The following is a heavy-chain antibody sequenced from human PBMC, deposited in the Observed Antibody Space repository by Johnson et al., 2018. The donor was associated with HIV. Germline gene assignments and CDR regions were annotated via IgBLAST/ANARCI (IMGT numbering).Heavy chain of an antibody. CDR3: ARDVTAGNDAFDI. J-gene: IGHJ3*02. CDR1: GFTFSDYY. D-gene: IGHD1-1*01. V-gene: IGHV3-11*04. CDR2: ISSSGSTT. Sequence: QVQLVESGGGLVKPGGSLRLSCAASGFTFSDYYMSWIRQAPGKGLEWVSYISSSGSTTYYADSVKGRLTLSRDNSNNTLYLQMNSLRAEDTAVYYCARDVTAGNDAFDIWGQGTMVTVSS.